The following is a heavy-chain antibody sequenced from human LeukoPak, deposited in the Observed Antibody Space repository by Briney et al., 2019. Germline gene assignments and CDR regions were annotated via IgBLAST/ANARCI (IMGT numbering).Heavy chain of an antibody. CDR3: ARDRRKRDGYNSVDAFDI. CDR1: GYTFTGYY. J-gene: IGHJ3*02. D-gene: IGHD5-24*01. Sequence: ASVEVSCKASGYTFTGYYMHWVRQAPGQGLEWMGRINPNSGGTNYAQKFQGRVTMTRDTSISTAYMELSRLRSDDTAVYYCARDRRKRDGYNSVDAFDIWGQGTMVTVSS. CDR2: INPNSGGT. V-gene: IGHV1-2*06.